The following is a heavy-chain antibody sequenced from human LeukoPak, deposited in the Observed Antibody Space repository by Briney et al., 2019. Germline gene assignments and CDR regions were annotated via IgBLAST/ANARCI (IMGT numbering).Heavy chain of an antibody. Sequence: ASVKVSCKASGYTFSSYGIIWVRQATGQGLEWMGWMNPNSGNTGYAQKFQGRVTITRNTSISTAYMELSSLRSEDTAVYYCARSGYDYVWGSYRTANWFDPWGQGTLVTVSS. D-gene: IGHD3-16*02. CDR2: MNPNSGNT. V-gene: IGHV1-8*01. CDR3: ARSGYDYVWGSYRTANWFDP. CDR1: GYTFSSYG. J-gene: IGHJ5*02.